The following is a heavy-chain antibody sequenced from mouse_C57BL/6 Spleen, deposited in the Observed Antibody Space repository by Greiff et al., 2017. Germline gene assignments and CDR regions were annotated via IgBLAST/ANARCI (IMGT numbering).Heavy chain of an antibody. CDR3: ARESSYAMDY. CDR1: GFTFSDYY. D-gene: IGHD1-1*01. V-gene: IGHV5-16*01. J-gene: IGHJ4*01. CDR2: INYDGSST. Sequence: EVKLVESEGGLVQPGSSMKLSCTASGFTFSDYYMAWVRQVPEKGLEWVANINYDGSSTYYLDSLKSRFIISRDNAKNNLYLQMSSLKSEDTATYYCARESSYAMDYWGQGTSVTVSS.